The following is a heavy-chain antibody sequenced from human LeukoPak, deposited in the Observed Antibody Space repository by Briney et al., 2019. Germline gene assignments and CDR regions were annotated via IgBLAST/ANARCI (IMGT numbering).Heavy chain of an antibody. CDR3: AKVPMIVVVIGYFDY. Sequence: PGGSLRLSCAASGFTFSSYAMSWVRQAPGKGLEWVSAISGSGGSTYYADSVKGRFTISRDNSKYTLYLQMNSLRAEDTAVYYCAKVPMIVVVIGYFDYWGQGTLVTVSS. J-gene: IGHJ4*02. V-gene: IGHV3-23*01. D-gene: IGHD3-22*01. CDR1: GFTFSSYA. CDR2: ISGSGGST.